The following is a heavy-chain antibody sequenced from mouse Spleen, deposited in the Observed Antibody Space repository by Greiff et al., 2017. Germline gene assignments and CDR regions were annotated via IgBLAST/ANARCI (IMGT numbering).Heavy chain of an antibody. CDR1: GFTFSSYT. J-gene: IGHJ2*01. V-gene: IGHV5-17*01. Sequence: EVMLVESGGGLVQPGGSLKLSCAASGFTFSSYTMSWVRQTPEKRLEWVAYISSGSSTIYYADTVKGRFTISRDNAKNTLFLQMTSLRSEDTAMYYCARRSYYSYAVFDYWGQGTTLTVSS. CDR3: ARRSYYSYAVFDY. CDR2: ISSGSSTI. D-gene: IGHD2-12*01.